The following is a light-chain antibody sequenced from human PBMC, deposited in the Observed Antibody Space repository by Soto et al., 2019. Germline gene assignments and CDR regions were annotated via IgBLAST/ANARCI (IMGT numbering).Light chain of an antibody. V-gene: IGLV2-14*01. J-gene: IGLJ1*01. CDR3: SSYTGSTNYV. CDR2: QVT. Sequence: QSVLTQPASVSGSPGQSNTISCTGTSSDVGIYNYVSWCQQHPGKAPKLMIYQVTNRPSGVSNRFSGSKSGNTASLTISGLQAEDEADYYCSSYTGSTNYVFGTGTKVTVL. CDR1: SSDVGIYNY.